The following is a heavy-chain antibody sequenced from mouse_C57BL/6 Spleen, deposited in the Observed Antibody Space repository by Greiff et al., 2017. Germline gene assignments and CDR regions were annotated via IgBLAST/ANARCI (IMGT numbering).Heavy chain of an antibody. Sequence: QVQLQQPGAELVRPGSSVKLSCKASGYTFTSYWMHWVKQRPIQGLEWIGNIDPSDSETHYNQKFQDKATLTVDKSSSTAYMQLSSLTSEDSAVYYCARHPITTVVAEGYFDVWGTGTTVTVSS. J-gene: IGHJ1*03. CDR2: IDPSDSET. D-gene: IGHD1-1*01. V-gene: IGHV1-52*01. CDR1: GYTFTSYW. CDR3: ARHPITTVVAEGYFDV.